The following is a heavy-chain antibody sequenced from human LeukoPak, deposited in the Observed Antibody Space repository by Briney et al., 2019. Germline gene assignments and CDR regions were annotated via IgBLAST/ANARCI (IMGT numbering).Heavy chain of an antibody. CDR3: ARVAKEWLLYNWFDP. J-gene: IGHJ5*02. V-gene: IGHV3-33*01. CDR2: IWYDGSNK. Sequence: PGRSLRLFCAASGFTFSSYGMHWVRQAPGKGLEWVAVIWYDGSNKYYADSVKGRFTISRDNSKNTLYLQMNSLRAEDTAVYYCARVAKEWLLYNWFDPWGQGTLVTVSS. D-gene: IGHD3-3*01. CDR1: GFTFSSYG.